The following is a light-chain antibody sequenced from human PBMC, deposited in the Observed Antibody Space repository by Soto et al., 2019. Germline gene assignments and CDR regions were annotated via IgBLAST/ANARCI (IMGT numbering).Light chain of an antibody. CDR3: TSNGGSYSDVI. CDR1: SSDFGGNNY. J-gene: IGLJ2*01. Sequence: QSVLTQPPSASGSPGQSVTISCTGTSSDFGGNNYVSWSQQHPGKAPKLIIYEVTKRPSGGPDRFSASMSGNTASLTVSGLEAEYEAEYYGTSNGGSYSDVIFGGGTKLTVL. V-gene: IGLV2-8*01. CDR2: EVT.